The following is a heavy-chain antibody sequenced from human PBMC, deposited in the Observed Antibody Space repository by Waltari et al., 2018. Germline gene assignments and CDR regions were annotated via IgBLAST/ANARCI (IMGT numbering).Heavy chain of an antibody. CDR3: ARMAQI. CDR1: GFMFSIYP. Sequence: DVQLVESGGGLVKPGGSLRLSCAASGFMFSIYPMNWVRQAPGKGLEWVASISTNSQYIYYADSVKGRCTTSRDNAKNSLYLQMNSLRADDTAVYYCARMAQIWGQGTLVTVSS. CDR2: ISTNSQYI. V-gene: IGHV3-21*01. J-gene: IGHJ4*02.